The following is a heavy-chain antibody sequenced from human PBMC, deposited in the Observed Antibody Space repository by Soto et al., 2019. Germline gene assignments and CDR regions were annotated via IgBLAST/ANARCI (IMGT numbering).Heavy chain of an antibody. Sequence: SETLSLTCAVSGYSISSGYYWGWIRQPPGKGLEWIGSIYHSGSTYYNPSLKSRVTISVDTSKNQFSLKLSSVTAADTAVYYCARLFDYWGQGTLVTVSS. J-gene: IGHJ4*02. CDR2: IYHSGST. V-gene: IGHV4-38-2*01. CDR3: ARLFDY. CDR1: GYSISSGYY.